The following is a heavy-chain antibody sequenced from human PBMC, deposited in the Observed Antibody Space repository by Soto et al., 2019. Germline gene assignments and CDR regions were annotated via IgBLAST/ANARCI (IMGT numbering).Heavy chain of an antibody. CDR2: IYYSGST. Sequence: SETLSLTCTVSGDSISSYYWSWIRQPPGKGLEWIGYIYYSGSTNYNPSLKSRVTISVDTSKNQFSLKLSSVTAADTAGYYCARRNGDYGDYWGQGTLVTVYS. D-gene: IGHD4-17*01. V-gene: IGHV4-59*01. CDR3: ARRNGDYGDY. CDR1: GDSISSYY. J-gene: IGHJ4*02.